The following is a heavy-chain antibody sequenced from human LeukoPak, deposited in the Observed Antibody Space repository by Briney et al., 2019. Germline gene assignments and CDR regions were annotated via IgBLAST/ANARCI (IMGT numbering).Heavy chain of an antibody. CDR3: ARDGGLTIVRGVVDL. Sequence: SETLSLACTVSGGSVSSSNWWTRIRQTPGKGLEWIGEIFHTGHTNYNPSLKSRVTISVDKSSNHFSLNLNSVTAADTAVYYCARDGGLTIVRGVVDLWGQGTLVTVSS. V-gene: IGHV4-4*02. D-gene: IGHD3-10*01. CDR2: IFHTGHT. J-gene: IGHJ5*02. CDR1: GGSVSSSNW.